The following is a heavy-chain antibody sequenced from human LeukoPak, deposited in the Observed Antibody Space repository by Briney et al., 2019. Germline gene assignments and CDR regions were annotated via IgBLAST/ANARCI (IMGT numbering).Heavy chain of an antibody. CDR1: GYTFTSYD. Sequence: GASVKVSCKASGYTFTSYDINWVRQATGQGLEWMGWMNPNSGNTGYAQKFQGRVTMTRNTSISTAYMELSSLRSEDTAVYYCARGPPLTSWYSHYYYGMDVWGQGTTVTVSS. J-gene: IGHJ6*02. V-gene: IGHV1-8*01. CDR2: MNPNSGNT. D-gene: IGHD2-2*02. CDR3: ARGPPLTSWYSHYYYGMDV.